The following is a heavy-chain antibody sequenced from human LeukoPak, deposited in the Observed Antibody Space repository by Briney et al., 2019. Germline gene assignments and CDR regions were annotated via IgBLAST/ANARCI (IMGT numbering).Heavy chain of an antibody. CDR3: ARDTAMGIYDY. J-gene: IGHJ4*02. D-gene: IGHD5-18*01. CDR1: GFTFSSYW. CDR2: IKQDGSEK. V-gene: IGHV3-7*03. Sequence: PGGSLRLSCAASGFTFSSYWMSWVRQAPGKGLEWVANIKQDGSEKYYVDSVKGRFTISRDNSKNTLYLQMNSLRAEDTAVYYCARDTAMGIYDYWGQGTLVTVSS.